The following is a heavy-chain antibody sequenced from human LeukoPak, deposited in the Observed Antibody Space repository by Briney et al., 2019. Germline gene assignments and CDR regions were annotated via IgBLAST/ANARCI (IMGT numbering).Heavy chain of an antibody. CDR2: ISGSGDRT. J-gene: IGHJ5*02. V-gene: IGHV3-23*01. Sequence: PGGSLGLSCAASGLTFNSYAMSWVRQAPREGLEWVSTISGSGDRTYYADSVKGRFTISRDNSKNTLYLEMSSLRADDTAVYYCAKGQVLASPSIRFDPWGQGTLVTVSS. CDR3: AKGQVLASPSIRFDP. CDR1: GLTFNSYA. D-gene: IGHD2-8*02.